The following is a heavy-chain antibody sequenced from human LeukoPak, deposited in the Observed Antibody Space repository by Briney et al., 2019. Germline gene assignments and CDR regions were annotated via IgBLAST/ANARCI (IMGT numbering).Heavy chain of an antibody. CDR2: IYYSGST. Sequence: SETLSLTCTVSGGSISSSSYYWGWIRQPPGKGLEWIGSIYYSGSTYYNPSLKSRVTISVDTSKNQFSLKLSSVTAADTAVYYCATSAELLNDYWGQGTLVTVSS. CDR1: GGSISSSSYY. D-gene: IGHD1-26*01. CDR3: ATSAELLNDY. V-gene: IGHV4-39*01. J-gene: IGHJ4*02.